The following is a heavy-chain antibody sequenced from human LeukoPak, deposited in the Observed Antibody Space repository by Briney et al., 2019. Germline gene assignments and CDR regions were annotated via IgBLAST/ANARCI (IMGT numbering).Heavy chain of an antibody. D-gene: IGHD3-3*01. V-gene: IGHV4-59*08. Sequence: AETLSLTCTVSGGSISSYYWSWIRQPPGKGLEWIGYINYGGSTNYNPSLKSRVIISVDTSKNQFSLKLSSVTAADTAVYYCARHGGFYYFDYWGQGTLATVSS. CDR1: GGSISSYY. CDR2: INYGGST. CDR3: ARHGGFYYFDY. J-gene: IGHJ4*02.